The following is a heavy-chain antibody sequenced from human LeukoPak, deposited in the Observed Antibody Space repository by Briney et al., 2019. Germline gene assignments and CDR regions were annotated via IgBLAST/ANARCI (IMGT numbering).Heavy chain of an antibody. CDR2: INHSGST. J-gene: IGHJ5*02. Sequence: SETLSLTCAGYGVSFSGYYWSWIRQAPGKGLEGIGEINHSGSTNYNPSLKSRVNISVDTSKNQFSLKLSSVTAADTAVYYCARRNYYGSGSYSKNWFDPWGQGTLVTVSS. CDR1: GVSFSGYY. CDR3: ARRNYYGSGSYSKNWFDP. V-gene: IGHV4-34*01. D-gene: IGHD3-10*01.